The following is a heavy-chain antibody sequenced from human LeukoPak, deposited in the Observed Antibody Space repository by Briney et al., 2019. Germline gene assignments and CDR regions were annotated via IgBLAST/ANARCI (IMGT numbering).Heavy chain of an antibody. CDR3: ARSGGNSYYYYMDV. CDR1: GYILTTYG. V-gene: IGHV1-18*01. J-gene: IGHJ6*03. CDR2: ISAYNGVT. Sequence: ASVKVSCKASGYILTTYGISWVRQAPGQGLEWMGWISAYNGVTDFAQHLQGRVSMTIDASTSTAYMELRSLRSDDTAVYYCARSGGNSYYYYMDVWGKGTTVTVS. D-gene: IGHD2-15*01.